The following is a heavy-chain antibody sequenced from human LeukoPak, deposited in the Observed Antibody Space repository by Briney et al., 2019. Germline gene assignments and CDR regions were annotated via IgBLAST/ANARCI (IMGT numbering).Heavy chain of an antibody. CDR1: GFTFSSYD. Sequence: GRSLRLSCAASGFTFSSYDMHWVGQAPGKGLEWVVVIWYGGSNKYYADSVKGRFTISRDNSKNTLYLQMNSLRAEDTAVYYCARDLSSGWSLDYWGQGTLVTVSS. J-gene: IGHJ4*02. CDR2: IWYGGSNK. V-gene: IGHV3-33*01. D-gene: IGHD6-19*01. CDR3: ARDLSSGWSLDY.